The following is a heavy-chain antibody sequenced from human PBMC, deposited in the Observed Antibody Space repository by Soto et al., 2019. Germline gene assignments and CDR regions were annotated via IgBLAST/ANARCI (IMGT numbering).Heavy chain of an antibody. Sequence: PGGSLRLSCVGSGFAFSSYSLHWVRRAPGKGLEWVAVITYDGGNKYYADSVKGRFTVSRDNSQKTLFLQMNSLRAEDTAVYYCARDYDGSGKAVYYFDNWGQGTLVTVSS. D-gene: IGHD3-22*01. CDR2: ITYDGGNK. J-gene: IGHJ4*02. V-gene: IGHV3-30*04. CDR3: ARDYDGSGKAVYYFDN. CDR1: GFAFSSYS.